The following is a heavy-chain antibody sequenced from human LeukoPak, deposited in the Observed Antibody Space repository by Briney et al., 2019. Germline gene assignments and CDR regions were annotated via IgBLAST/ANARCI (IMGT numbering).Heavy chain of an antibody. D-gene: IGHD2-2*02. CDR1: GGSLSGYY. Sequence: SETLSLTCAVYGGSLSGYYWSWIRQPPGKGLEWIGEINHSGSTNYNPSLKSRVTISVGTSKNQFSLKLSSVTAADTAVYYCARRRCSSTICYRRSEEYFDYWGQGTLVTVSS. CDR2: INHSGST. V-gene: IGHV4-34*01. J-gene: IGHJ4*02. CDR3: ARRRCSSTICYRRSEEYFDY.